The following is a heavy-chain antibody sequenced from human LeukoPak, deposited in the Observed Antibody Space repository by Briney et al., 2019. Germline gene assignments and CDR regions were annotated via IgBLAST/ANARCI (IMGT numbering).Heavy chain of an antibody. J-gene: IGHJ3*02. D-gene: IGHD2-2*01. CDR2: INHSGST. CDR3: ARGWGYCSSTSCYGYILDI. V-gene: IGHV4-34*01. Sequence: SETLSLTCAVYGGSFSGYYWSWIRQPPGKGLEWIGEINHSGSTNYNPSLKSRVTISVDTSKNQFSLKLSSVTAADTAVYYCARGWGYCSSTSCYGYILDIWGQGTMVTVSS. CDR1: GGSFSGYY.